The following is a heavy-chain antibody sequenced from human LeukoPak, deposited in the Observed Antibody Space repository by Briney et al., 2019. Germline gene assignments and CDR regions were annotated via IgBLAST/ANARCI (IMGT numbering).Heavy chain of an antibody. CDR2: IIPILGIA. Sequence: SVKVSCKASGYTFTSYGISWVRQAPRQGLEWMGRIIPILGIANYAQKFQGRVTITADKSTSTAYMELSSLRSEDTAVYYCARHWGYSSSPTYFDYWGQGTLVTVSP. J-gene: IGHJ4*02. D-gene: IGHD6-6*01. CDR3: ARHWGYSSSPTYFDY. CDR1: GYTFTSYG. V-gene: IGHV1-69*04.